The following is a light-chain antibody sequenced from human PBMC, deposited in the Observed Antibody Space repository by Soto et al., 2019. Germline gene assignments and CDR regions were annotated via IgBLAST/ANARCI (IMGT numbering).Light chain of an antibody. CDR2: GAS. Sequence: IGLTQSPGTLSLSPGERATLSCRASQSVSSSYLAWYQQKPGQAPRLLIYGASSRATGIPDRFSGSGSGTDFTLTISRLEPEDFAVYYCQQYRSSPRTFGQGTKVEIK. CDR3: QQYRSSPRT. CDR1: QSVSSSY. V-gene: IGKV3-20*01. J-gene: IGKJ1*01.